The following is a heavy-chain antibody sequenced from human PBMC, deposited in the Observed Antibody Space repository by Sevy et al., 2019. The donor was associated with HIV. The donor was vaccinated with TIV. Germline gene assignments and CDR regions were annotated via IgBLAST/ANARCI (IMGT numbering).Heavy chain of an antibody. Sequence: ASVKVSCKASGYTFSNYYMDWVRQAPGQGLEWMGRINPNSGGKNYAQKFQGRVTMTRATSIRTAYMELTRLRSDDTAVYYCARERITMVEGVFITTYYHYGMDVWGQGTTVTVSS. CDR2: INPNSGGK. CDR1: GYTFSNYY. V-gene: IGHV1-2*06. D-gene: IGHD3-10*01. J-gene: IGHJ6*02. CDR3: ARERITMVEGVFITTYYHYGMDV.